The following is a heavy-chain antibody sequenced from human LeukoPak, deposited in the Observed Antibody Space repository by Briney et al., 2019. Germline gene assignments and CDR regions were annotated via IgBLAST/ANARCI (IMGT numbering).Heavy chain of an antibody. CDR3: AGLVGRYSSGLYYYYFDY. V-gene: IGHV4-4*02. CDR1: GDSINSLDL. CDR2: MYLSGTT. D-gene: IGHD3-22*01. J-gene: IGHJ4*02. Sequence: PSGTLSLTCTVSGDSINSLDLWSWVRQPPGKGLEWIGEMYLSGTTHSNPSVKSRVTISVDKSKNQFFLNLSSVTAADTAVYYCAGLVGRYSSGLYYYYFDYWGQGTLVTVSS.